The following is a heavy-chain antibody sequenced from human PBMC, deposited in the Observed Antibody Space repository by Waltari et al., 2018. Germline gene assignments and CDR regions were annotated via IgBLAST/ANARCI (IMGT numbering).Heavy chain of an antibody. CDR1: GYTLTELS. CDR2: FDPEDGET. J-gene: IGHJ6*02. V-gene: IGHV1-24*01. Sequence: QVQLVQSGAEVKKPGASVTVSCKVSGYTLTELSMHWVRQAPGKGLEWMGGFDPEDGETIYAQKFQGRVTRTEDTSTDTAYMELSSLRSEDTAVYYCARSNYYYYGMDVWGQGTTVTVSS. CDR3: ARSNYYYYGMDV. D-gene: IGHD3-10*01.